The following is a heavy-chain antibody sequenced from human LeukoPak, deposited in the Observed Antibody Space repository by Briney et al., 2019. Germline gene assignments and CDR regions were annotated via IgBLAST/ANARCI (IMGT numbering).Heavy chain of an antibody. J-gene: IGHJ6*03. CDR2: ISGSGGST. V-gene: IGHV3-23*01. D-gene: IGHD3-3*01. CDR1: GFTFSSYG. CDR3: AKTYSDFWSGYYTVDYYMDV. Sequence: GGSLRLSCAASGFTFSSYGMHWVRQAPGKGLEWVSAISGSGGSTYYADSVKGRFTISRDNSKNTLYLQMNSLRAEDTAVYYCAKTYSDFWSGYYTVDYYMDVWGKGTAVTVSS.